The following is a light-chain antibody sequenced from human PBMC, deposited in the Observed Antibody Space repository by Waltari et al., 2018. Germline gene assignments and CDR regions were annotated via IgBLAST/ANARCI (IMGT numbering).Light chain of an antibody. Sequence: DIQMTQSPSSLSASVGDRVNFTCRASQSISRYLNWYQQKPGKAPKLLIYAASTLQSGVPSRCSGRGSGTDFTLTISSLQPEDFATYYCQQSYTAPLTFGPGATVDIK. V-gene: IGKV1-39*01. CDR1: QSISRY. CDR2: AAS. CDR3: QQSYTAPLT. J-gene: IGKJ3*01.